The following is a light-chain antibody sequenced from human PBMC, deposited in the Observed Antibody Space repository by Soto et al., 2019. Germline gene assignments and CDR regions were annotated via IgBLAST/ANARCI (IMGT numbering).Light chain of an antibody. Sequence: DIQMTQSPSTLSASVGDRVTITCRASQSISAWLAWYQQKPGKAPKLLIYKASNLESGVPSRFSGSESGTEFTLPISSLQPDDFATYYCQQYNSYSRAFGQATKLEIQ. CDR2: KAS. CDR3: QQYNSYSRA. CDR1: QSISAW. V-gene: IGKV1-5*03. J-gene: IGKJ1*01.